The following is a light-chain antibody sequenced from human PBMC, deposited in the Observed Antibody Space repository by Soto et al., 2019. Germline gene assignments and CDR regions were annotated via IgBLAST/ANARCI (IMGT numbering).Light chain of an antibody. CDR2: GAS. V-gene: IGKV3-20*01. Sequence: EIVLTQSPGTLSLSPGERVTLSCRASQSVSSSYFAWYQQKPSQAPRLLIYGASTRATGIPDRFSGSGSGTDFTLTITRLEPEDSAVYYCQQYNGSPMYTFGEGTKLEIK. J-gene: IGKJ2*01. CDR3: QQYNGSPMYT. CDR1: QSVSSSY.